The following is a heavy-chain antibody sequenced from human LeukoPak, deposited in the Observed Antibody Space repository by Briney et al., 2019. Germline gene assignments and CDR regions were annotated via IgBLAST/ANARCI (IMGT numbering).Heavy chain of an antibody. D-gene: IGHD5-18*01. Sequence: SLXLSXXXXGFTFSSXAMSWVRQAPGKGLEWVSAISGSGGSTYYADSVKGRFTISRDNSKNTPYLQMNSLRAEDTAVYYCAKDSAAMAGYYFDYWGQGTLVTVSS. CDR1: GFTFSSXA. V-gene: IGHV3-23*01. CDR3: AKDSAAMAGYYFDY. CDR2: ISGSGGST. J-gene: IGHJ4*02.